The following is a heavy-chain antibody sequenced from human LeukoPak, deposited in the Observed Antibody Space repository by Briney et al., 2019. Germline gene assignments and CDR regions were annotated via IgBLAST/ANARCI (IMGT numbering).Heavy chain of an antibody. Sequence: SETLSLTCTVSGGSISNYYWTWIRQPPGKGLEWIGFISYSGNTNYNPSLKSRVTISPDTSKNQFSLKLISVTAADTALYYCARENISGSYGFDYWGQGTLVTVSS. J-gene: IGHJ4*02. CDR3: ARENISGSYGFDY. CDR2: ISYSGNT. D-gene: IGHD1-26*01. CDR1: GGSISNYY. V-gene: IGHV4-59*12.